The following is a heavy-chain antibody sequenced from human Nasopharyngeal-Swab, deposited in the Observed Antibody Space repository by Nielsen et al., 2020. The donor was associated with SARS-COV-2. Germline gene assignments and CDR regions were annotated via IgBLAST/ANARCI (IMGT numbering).Heavy chain of an antibody. J-gene: IGHJ5*02. D-gene: IGHD6-19*01. CDR1: GFTFSSYE. Sequence: GESLKISCAASGFTFSSYEMNWVRQAPGKGLEWVSYISSSGSTIYYADSVKGRFTISRDNAKNSLYLQMNSLRAEGTAVYYCARVGGSGWNQEINWFDPWGQGTLVTVSS. CDR2: ISSSGSTI. CDR3: ARVGGSGWNQEINWFDP. V-gene: IGHV3-48*03.